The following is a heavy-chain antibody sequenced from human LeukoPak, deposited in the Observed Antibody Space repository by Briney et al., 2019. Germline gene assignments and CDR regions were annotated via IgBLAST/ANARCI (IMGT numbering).Heavy chain of an antibody. D-gene: IGHD2/OR15-2a*01. CDR2: IYYSGSA. CDR3: ARHYNRGAFDI. CDR1: GGSISSSYYD. J-gene: IGHJ3*02. Sequence: SETLSLTCTVSGGSISSSYYDWGWIRQPPGKGLEWIGSIYYSGSAYYNPSLKSRVTISVDTSKNQFSLKLSSVTAADTAVYYCARHYNRGAFDIWGQGTMVTVSS. V-gene: IGHV4-39*01.